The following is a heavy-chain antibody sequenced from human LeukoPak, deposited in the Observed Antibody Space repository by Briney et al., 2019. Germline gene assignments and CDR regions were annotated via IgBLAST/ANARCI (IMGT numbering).Heavy chain of an antibody. D-gene: IGHD3-22*01. CDR2: ITDSGDSA. Sequence: PGGSLRLSCAASVFTFSNCALTWVRQAPRKGLEWVSSITDSGDSAYYAEAVKGRFTISRDNSKNTLYLQMNSLRAEDTAVYYCAKVVTLDYDTSGYYFRWGFDQWGQGNLVTVSS. V-gene: IGHV3-23*01. J-gene: IGHJ4*02. CDR3: AKVVTLDYDTSGYYFRWGFDQ. CDR1: VFTFSNCA.